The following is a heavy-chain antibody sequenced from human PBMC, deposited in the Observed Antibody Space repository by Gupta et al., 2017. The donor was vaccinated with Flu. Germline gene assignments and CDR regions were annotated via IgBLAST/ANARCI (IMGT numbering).Heavy chain of an antibody. Sequence: FQRDGISWVRQARGQGFEWMGWISAYNGNTNYAQTLKGRVNMTTDTSTSTAYMERRSLRSDDTAVYYWARGGVGATIDDYWGQGTLVTVSS. D-gene: IGHD5-12*01. CDR1: FQRDG. V-gene: IGHV1-18*01. CDR2: ISAYNGNT. CDR3: ARGGVGATIDDY. J-gene: IGHJ4*02.